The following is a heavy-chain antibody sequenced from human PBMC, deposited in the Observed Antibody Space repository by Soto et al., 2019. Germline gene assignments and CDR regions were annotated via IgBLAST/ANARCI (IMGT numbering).Heavy chain of an antibody. D-gene: IGHD3-16*01. Sequence: PSQTLSLTCAISGDCVSSNSPAWNWIRQSPSRGLEWLGRTYYRSKWYNDYAVVVKSRLTITPDTPKNQFALQLNSVPPEDTAVYYYARAIGPMLSGVWGQGTMVTVSS. V-gene: IGHV6-1*01. CDR1: GDCVSSNSPA. J-gene: IGHJ3*01. CDR3: ARAIGPMLSGV. CDR2: TYYRSKWYN.